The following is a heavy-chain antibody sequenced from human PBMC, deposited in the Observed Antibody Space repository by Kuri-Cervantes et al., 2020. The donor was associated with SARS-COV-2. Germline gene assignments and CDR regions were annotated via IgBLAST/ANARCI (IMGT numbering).Heavy chain of an antibody. CDR3: ARGGRGYCSGGSCYPDY. V-gene: IGHV4-59*01. J-gene: IGHJ4*02. CDR2: IKNSGST. Sequence: SETLSLTCTVSGGSISSYYWSWIRQPPGKGLEWIGYIKNSGSTNYNPSLKSRVTISVDTSKNQFSLKLSSVTAADTAVYYCARGGRGYCSGGSCYPDYWGQGTLVTVSS. D-gene: IGHD2-15*01. CDR1: GGSISSYY.